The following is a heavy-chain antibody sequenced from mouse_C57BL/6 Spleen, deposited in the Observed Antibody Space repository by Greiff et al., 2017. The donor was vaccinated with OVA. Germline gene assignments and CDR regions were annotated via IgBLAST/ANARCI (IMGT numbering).Heavy chain of an antibody. V-gene: IGHV1-15*01. CDR1: GYTFTDYE. D-gene: IGHD2-5*01. Sequence: VQLQQSGAELVRPGASVTLSCKASGYTFTDYEMHWVKQTPVHGLEWIGAIDPETGGTAYNQKFKGKAILTADKSSSTAYMELRSLTSEDSAVYYCTIRYYSNYESYAMDYWGQGTSVTVSS. CDR3: TIRYYSNYESYAMDY. J-gene: IGHJ4*01. CDR2: IDPETGGT.